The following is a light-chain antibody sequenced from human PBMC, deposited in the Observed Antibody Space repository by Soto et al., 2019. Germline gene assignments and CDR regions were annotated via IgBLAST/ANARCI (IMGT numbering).Light chain of an antibody. V-gene: IGKV3-20*01. CDR2: GAS. CDR1: ETISSHY. CDR3: QNFCDSPVT. Sequence: EIVLMQSPDTLSLSPGERATLSCRASETISSHYIAWYQQNPGQAPRLLIFGASTRATRIPDRFSGSWSGTDVTLTISRLEPDDFVVYYCQNFCDSPVTFGPGTNVAIK. J-gene: IGKJ3*01.